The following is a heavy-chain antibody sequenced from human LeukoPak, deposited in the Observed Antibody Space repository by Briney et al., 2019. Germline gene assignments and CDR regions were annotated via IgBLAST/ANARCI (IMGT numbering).Heavy chain of an antibody. CDR2: MNHSGST. V-gene: IGHV4-34*01. CDR3: ARTTAYYDILTGYPPHYFDY. Sequence: PSETLSLTCAVYGGSFSGYYWTWILQPPGKGLKWIREMNHSGSTNYNPSLKSRVTISVDTSKNQFSLKLSSVTAADTAVYYCARTTAYYDILTGYPPHYFDYWGQGTLVTVSS. J-gene: IGHJ4*02. CDR1: GGSFSGYY. D-gene: IGHD3-9*01.